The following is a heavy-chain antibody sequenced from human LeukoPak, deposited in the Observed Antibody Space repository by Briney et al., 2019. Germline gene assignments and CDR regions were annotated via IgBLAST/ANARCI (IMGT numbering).Heavy chain of an antibody. Sequence: SETLSLTCTVSGGSISSYYWSWIRQPPGKGLEWIGYIYYSGGTNYNPSLKSRVTISVDTSKNQFSPKLSSVTAADTAVYYCARDGRISGYYYYTDAFDIWGQGTMVTVSS. CDR3: ARDGRISGYYYYTDAFDI. D-gene: IGHD3-22*01. V-gene: IGHV4-59*01. CDR2: IYYSGGT. CDR1: GGSISSYY. J-gene: IGHJ3*02.